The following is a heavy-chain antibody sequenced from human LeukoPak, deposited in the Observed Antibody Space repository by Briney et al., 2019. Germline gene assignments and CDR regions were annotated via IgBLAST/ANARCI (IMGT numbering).Heavy chain of an antibody. CDR2: ISGSGGST. D-gene: IGHD5-12*01. V-gene: IGHV3-23*01. J-gene: IGHJ6*03. CDR3: ARRSRSGYGFDYYYYMDV. CDR1: GFTFSSYA. Sequence: PGGSLRLSCAASGFTFSSYAMSWVRQAPGKGLEWVSAISGSGGSTYYADSVKGRFTISRDNAKNSLYLQMNSLRAEDTAVYYCARRSRSGYGFDYYYYMDVWGKGTTVTVSS.